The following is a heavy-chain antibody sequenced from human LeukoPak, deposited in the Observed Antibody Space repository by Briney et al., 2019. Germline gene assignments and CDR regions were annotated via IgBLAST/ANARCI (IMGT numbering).Heavy chain of an antibody. D-gene: IGHD4-23*01. Sequence: PSETLSLTCTVSVDSISSYYWSWIGQAPGKGLEWIGYISNSGGTNYNPSLKSRVTISADTSRNQFSLKMTSVTAADTAVYFCARHGAGGSFDYWGRGTQVAVSS. J-gene: IGHJ4*02. CDR3: ARHGAGGSFDY. CDR1: VDSISSYY. V-gene: IGHV4-59*08. CDR2: ISNSGGT.